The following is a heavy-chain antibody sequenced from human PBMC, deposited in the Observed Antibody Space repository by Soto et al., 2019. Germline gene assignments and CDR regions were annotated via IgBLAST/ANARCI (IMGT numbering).Heavy chain of an antibody. CDR2: IIPIFGTA. V-gene: IGHV1-69*13. CDR3: ARDRITGTTYYYYCMHV. Sequence: SVKVSCKASGGTFSSYAISWVRQAPGQGLEWMGGIIPIFGTANYAQKFQGRVTITADESTSTAYMELSSLRSEDTAVYYCARDRITGTTYYYYCMHVWGQGTTVTVSS. CDR1: GGTFSSYA. D-gene: IGHD1-7*01. J-gene: IGHJ6*02.